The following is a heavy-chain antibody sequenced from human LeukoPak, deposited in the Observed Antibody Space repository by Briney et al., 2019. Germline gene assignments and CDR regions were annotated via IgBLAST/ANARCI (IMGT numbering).Heavy chain of an antibody. J-gene: IGHJ4*02. CDR1: GGSISSGSYY. CDR3: ARERKSWSSSSLLFDY. CDR2: IYTSGST. D-gene: IGHD6-6*01. Sequence: SETLSLTCTVSGGSISSGSYYWSWIRQPAGKGLEWIGRIYTSGSTNYNPSLKSRVTISVDTSKNQFSLKLSSVTAADTAVYYCARERKSWSSSSLLFDYWGQGTLVTVSS. V-gene: IGHV4-61*02.